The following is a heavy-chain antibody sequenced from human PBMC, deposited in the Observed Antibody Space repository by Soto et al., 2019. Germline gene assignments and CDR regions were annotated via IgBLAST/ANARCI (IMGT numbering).Heavy chain of an antibody. CDR3: ATHRGGYDRDFDY. Sequence: PGGPLRLSCAVSGFTVSRNFMSWVRQAPGKGLEWVSVIYSDDSRYYAGSVKGRFTISRDNSKNTLFLQMNSLRAEDTAVYYCATHRGGYDRDFDYWGRGALVTVSS. CDR2: IYSDDSR. CDR1: GFTVSRNF. V-gene: IGHV3-53*01. D-gene: IGHD5-12*01. J-gene: IGHJ4*02.